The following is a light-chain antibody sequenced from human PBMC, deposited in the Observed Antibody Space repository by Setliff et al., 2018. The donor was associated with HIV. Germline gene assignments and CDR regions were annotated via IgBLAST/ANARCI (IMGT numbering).Light chain of an antibody. J-gene: IGLJ1*01. V-gene: IGLV2-8*01. CDR2: DVS. Sequence: QSVLAQPASVSGSPGQSITISCTGTSSDIGSYNYVSWYQQHPGKAPKFIIYDVSQRPSGVPDRFSGSKSGNTASLTVSGLQPEDEADYYCASYAGSNNFVFGTGTKVTVL. CDR3: ASYAGSNNFV. CDR1: SSDIGSYNY.